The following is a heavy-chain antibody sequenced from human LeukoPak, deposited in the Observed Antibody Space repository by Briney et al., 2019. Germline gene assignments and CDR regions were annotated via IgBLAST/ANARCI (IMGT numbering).Heavy chain of an antibody. V-gene: IGHV1-69*05. J-gene: IGHJ4*02. CDR3: ARVVSSVTSFDY. CDR1: GGTFSSYA. Sequence: SVKVSCKASGGTFSSYAISWVRQAPGQGLEWMGGIIPTFGTANYAQKLQGRVTMTTDTSTSTAYMELRSLRSDDTAVYYCARVVSSVTSFDYWGQGTLVTVSS. D-gene: IGHD4-11*01. CDR2: IIPTFGTA.